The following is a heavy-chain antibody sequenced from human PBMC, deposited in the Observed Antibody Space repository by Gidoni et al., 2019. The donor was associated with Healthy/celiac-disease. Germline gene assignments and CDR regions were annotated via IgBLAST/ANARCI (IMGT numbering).Heavy chain of an antibody. CDR3: ARHHDFWSGYYTIDY. CDR1: GFTVSSNY. CDR2: IYSGGST. Sequence: EVQLVESGGGLVQPGGSLRLSCAASGFTVSSNYMSWVRQAPGKGLEWVSVIYSGGSTYYADSVKGRFTISRDNSKNTLYLQMNSLRAEDTAVYYCARHHDFWSGYYTIDYWGQGTLVTVSS. V-gene: IGHV3-66*04. J-gene: IGHJ4*02. D-gene: IGHD3-3*01.